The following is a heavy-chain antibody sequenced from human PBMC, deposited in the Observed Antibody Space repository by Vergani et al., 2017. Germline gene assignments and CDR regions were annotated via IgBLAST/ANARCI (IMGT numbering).Heavy chain of an antibody. Sequence: LQLVESGGGLVQPGGSLRLSCAASGFIFSDYYMTWIRQTPGKGLEWLAHISDGGETKMYAESLKGRFTVSRDNTKNLRILQMKTLKVDDTATYYCGRKQSPASLMDKPIDIWGQGTLVTVSS. J-gene: IGHJ5*02. CDR1: GFIFSDYY. D-gene: IGHD1/OR15-1a*01. V-gene: IGHV3-11*01. CDR2: ISDGGETK. CDR3: GRKQSPASLMDKPIDI.